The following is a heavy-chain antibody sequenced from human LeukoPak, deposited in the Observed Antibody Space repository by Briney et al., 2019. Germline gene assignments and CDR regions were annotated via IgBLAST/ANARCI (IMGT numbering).Heavy chain of an antibody. J-gene: IGHJ6*03. D-gene: IGHD3-16*01. V-gene: IGHV4-34*01. CDR1: GGSFSDYY. CDR2: INHSGST. Sequence: KTSETLSLTCAVCGGSFSDYYWSWIRQPPGKGLEWIGEINHSGSTNYNPSLKSRVTISVDTSKNQFSLKLSSVTAADTAVYYCARDRGAVGGLLSYHFYYMDVWGKGTPVTVSS. CDR3: ARDRGAVGGLLSYHFYYMDV.